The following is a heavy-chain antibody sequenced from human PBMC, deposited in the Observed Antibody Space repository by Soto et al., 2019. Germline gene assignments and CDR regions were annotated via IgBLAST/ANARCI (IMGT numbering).Heavy chain of an antibody. Sequence: ASVKVSCKASGYTFTSYAMHWVRQAPGQRLEWTGWINAGNGNTKYSQKFQGRVTITRDTSASTAYMELSSLRSEDTAVYYCARDGAYCSGGSCYKIRGGLFDYWGQGTLVTVS. V-gene: IGHV1-3*01. D-gene: IGHD2-15*01. CDR1: GYTFTSYA. CDR3: ARDGAYCSGGSCYKIRGGLFDY. CDR2: INAGNGNT. J-gene: IGHJ4*02.